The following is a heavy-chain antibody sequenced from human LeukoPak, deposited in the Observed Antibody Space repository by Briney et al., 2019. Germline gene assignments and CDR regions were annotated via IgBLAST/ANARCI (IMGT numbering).Heavy chain of an antibody. CDR1: GYSLSSGYY. J-gene: IGHJ4*02. CDR3: ARGGEWELQYFDY. Sequence: SETLSLTCAVSGYSLSSGYYWGWIPQPPGKGLEWIGSIYRSGSTYYNPSLKSRITISVDTSKNQFSLKLSSVTAADTAFYYRARGGEWELQYFDYWGQGTLVTVSS. V-gene: IGHV4-38-2*01. CDR2: IYRSGST. D-gene: IGHD1-26*01.